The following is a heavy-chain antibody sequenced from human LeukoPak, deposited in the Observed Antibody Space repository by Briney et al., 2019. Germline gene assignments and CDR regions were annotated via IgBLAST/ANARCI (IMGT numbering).Heavy chain of an antibody. CDR3: AMSSSRRKNF. Sequence: SETLSLTCTVSGGSISSSSYYWGWIRQPPGKGLEWIGSIYYSGSTYYNPSLKSRVTISVDTSKNQFSLKLSSVTAADTAVYYCAMSSSRRKNFWGQGTLVTVSS. J-gene: IGHJ4*02. CDR2: IYYSGST. V-gene: IGHV4-39*01. CDR1: GGSISSSSYY. D-gene: IGHD6-13*01.